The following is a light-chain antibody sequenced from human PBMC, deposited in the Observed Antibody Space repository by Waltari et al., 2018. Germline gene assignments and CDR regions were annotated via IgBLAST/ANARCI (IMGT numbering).Light chain of an antibody. J-gene: IGLJ2*01. Sequence: QSVLTQPPSVSGAPGQRVTISCTGSSPSLGPGYDVNWYQQLPGTAPKLLIYGNNNRPSGVPDRFSGSKSGTSASLAITGLQAEDEADYYCQSYDSSLSGSVFGGGTILTVL. CDR2: GNN. CDR3: QSYDSSLSGSV. V-gene: IGLV1-40*01. CDR1: SPSLGPGYD.